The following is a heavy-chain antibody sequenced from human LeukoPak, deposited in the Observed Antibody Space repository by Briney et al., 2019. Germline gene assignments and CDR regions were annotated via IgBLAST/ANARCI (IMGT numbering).Heavy chain of an antibody. CDR2: ISYDGSNK. D-gene: IGHD5-12*01. Sequence: GGSLRLSCAASGFTFSSYAMHWVRQAPGKGLEWVAVISYDGSNKYYADSVKGRFTISRDNSKNTLYLQMNSLRAEDTAVYYCASLIVATVAPDYWGQGTLVTVSS. J-gene: IGHJ4*02. CDR1: GFTFSSYA. CDR3: ASLIVATVAPDY. V-gene: IGHV3-30*04.